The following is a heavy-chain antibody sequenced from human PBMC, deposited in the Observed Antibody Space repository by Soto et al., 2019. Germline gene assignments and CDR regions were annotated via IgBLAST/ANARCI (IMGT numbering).Heavy chain of an antibody. V-gene: IGHV3-30-3*01. CDR3: ARDKSIAVAGTFDY. J-gene: IGHJ4*02. D-gene: IGHD6-19*01. CDR2: ISYDGSNK. CDR1: GFTFSSYA. Sequence: GGSLSLSCAASGFTFSSYAMHWVRQAPGKGLEWVAVISYDGSNKYYADSVKGRFTISRDNSKNTLYLQMNSLRAEDTAVYYCARDKSIAVAGTFDYWGQGTPVTVSS.